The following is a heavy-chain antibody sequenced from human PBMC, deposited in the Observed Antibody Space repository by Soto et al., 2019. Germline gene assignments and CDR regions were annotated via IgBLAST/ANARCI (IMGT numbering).Heavy chain of an antibody. J-gene: IGHJ6*02. CDR1: GFTFSNAW. Sequence: GGSLRLSCAASGFTFSNAWMSWVRQAPGKGLEWVGRIKSKTDGGTTDYAAPVKGRFTISRDDSKNTLYLQMNSLKTEDTAVYYCTTPAVVPASHYYYYGMDVWGQGTTVTVSS. D-gene: IGHD2-2*01. CDR3: TTPAVVPASHYYYYGMDV. V-gene: IGHV3-15*01. CDR2: IKSKTDGGTT.